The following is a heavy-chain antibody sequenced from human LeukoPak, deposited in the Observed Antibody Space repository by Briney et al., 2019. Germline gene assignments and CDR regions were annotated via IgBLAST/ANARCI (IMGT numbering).Heavy chain of an antibody. D-gene: IGHD2-2*02. CDR3: ARAYTSWSFDY. CDR1: GVSITTYY. CDR2: IYYSGNT. Sequence: AETLSLTCTVSGVSITTYYWSWIRQPPGKGLEWIGFIYYSGNTNYNPSLKSRVTISVDTSKNQFSLKLSSVTAADTAVYYCARAYTSWSFDYWGQGTLVTVSS. V-gene: IGHV4-59*01. J-gene: IGHJ4*02.